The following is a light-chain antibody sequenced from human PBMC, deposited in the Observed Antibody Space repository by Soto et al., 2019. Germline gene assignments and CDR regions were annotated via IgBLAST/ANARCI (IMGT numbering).Light chain of an antibody. J-gene: IGKJ1*01. CDR1: QNVRSY. V-gene: IGKV1-5*03. CDR2: KAS. Sequence: DTQMTQSPSSLSASVGDRVTISCRASQNVRSYLNWYQQKPGKAPKLLIYKASTLKSGVPSRFSGSGSGTEFTLTISSLQPDDFATYYCQHYNSYSEPFGQGTKVELK. CDR3: QHYNSYSEP.